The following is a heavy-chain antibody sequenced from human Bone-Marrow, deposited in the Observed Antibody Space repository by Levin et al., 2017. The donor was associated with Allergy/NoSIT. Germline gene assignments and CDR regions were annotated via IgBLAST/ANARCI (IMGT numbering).Heavy chain of an antibody. CDR1: GFTFSNSW. D-gene: IGHD2/OR15-2a*01. CDR2: IKANSDGGTT. Sequence: GGSLRLSCAASGFTFSNSWMNWVRQAPGKGLEWVGRIKANSDGGTTEYGAPVTGRFTISRDDSKNTLFLQMNSLKTGDTGVYYCARRRGFGIVRTPRRDLGGQGTLVTVSS. CDR3: ARRRGFGIVRTPRRDL. V-gene: IGHV3-15*07. J-gene: IGHJ5*02.